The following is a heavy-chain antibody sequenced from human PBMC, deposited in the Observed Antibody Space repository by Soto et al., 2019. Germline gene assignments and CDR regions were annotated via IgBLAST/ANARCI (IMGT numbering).Heavy chain of an antibody. J-gene: IGHJ4*02. V-gene: IGHV3-30*18. CDR3: AKGGRQWLVTSDFNY. D-gene: IGHD6-19*01. Sequence: PGGSLRLSCAASGFTFTRYWMNWVRQAPGKGPEWVAVVSHDGRNTHYADSVKGRFTISRDSSKNTVSLEMTSLRAEDTAVYYCAKGGRQWLVTSDFNYWGQGALVTVSS. CDR1: GFTFTRYW. CDR2: VSHDGRNT.